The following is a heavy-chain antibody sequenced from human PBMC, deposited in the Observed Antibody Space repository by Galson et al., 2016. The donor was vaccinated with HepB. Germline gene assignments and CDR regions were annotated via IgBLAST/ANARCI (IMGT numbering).Heavy chain of an antibody. Sequence: SLRLSCAASGFTFSNYAMSWVRQAPGKGLEWVSDISVSGGSTNYADSVKGRFTISRDNSKNTLCLQMNSLRAEDTAVYYCAKGGGAYGSGSPPRRYLDYWGQGILVTVSS. J-gene: IGHJ4*02. V-gene: IGHV3-23*01. D-gene: IGHD3-10*01. CDR3: AKGGGAYGSGSPPRRYLDY. CDR1: GFTFSNYA. CDR2: ISVSGGST.